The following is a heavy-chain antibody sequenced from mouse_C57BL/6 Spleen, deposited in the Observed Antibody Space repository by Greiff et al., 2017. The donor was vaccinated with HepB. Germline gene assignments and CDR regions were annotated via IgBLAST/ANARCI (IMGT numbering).Heavy chain of an antibody. Sequence: QVQLQQPGAELVKPGASVKLSCKASGYTFTSYWMHWVKQRPGQGLEWIGMIHPNSGSTNYNEKFKSKATLTVDKSSSTAYMQLSSLTSEDSAVYYCARPFGTTLLSRGDYFDYWGQRTTLTVSS. CDR3: ARPFGTTLLSRGDYFDY. V-gene: IGHV1-64*01. D-gene: IGHD6-2*01. CDR2: IHPNSGST. CDR1: GYTFTSYW. J-gene: IGHJ2*01.